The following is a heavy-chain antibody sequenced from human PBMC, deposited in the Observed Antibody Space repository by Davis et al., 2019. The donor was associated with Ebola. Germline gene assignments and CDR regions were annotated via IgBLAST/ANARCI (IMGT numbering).Heavy chain of an antibody. CDR2: ISAYNGNT. V-gene: IGHV1-18*01. Sequence: ASVTVSCKASGGTFSSYGISWVRQAPGQGLEWMGWISAYNGNTNYAQKLQGRVTMTTDTSTSTAYMELRSLRSDDTAVYYCARGYCSGGSCYSMDYWGQGTLVTVSS. CDR1: GGTFSSYG. J-gene: IGHJ4*02. D-gene: IGHD2-15*01. CDR3: ARGYCSGGSCYSMDY.